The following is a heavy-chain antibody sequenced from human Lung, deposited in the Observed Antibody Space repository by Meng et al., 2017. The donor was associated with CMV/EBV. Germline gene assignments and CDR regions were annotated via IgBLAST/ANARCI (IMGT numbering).Heavy chain of an antibody. CDR3: ANNWNSDY. CDR1: GFTFSTYA. V-gene: IGHV3-23*01. J-gene: IGHJ4*02. Sequence: ESXKISCAASGFTFSTYAMNWVRQGPGKGLEWVSTIINSGDKTYYADSVKGRFTISRDNSKNMVYLQMNSLRAGDTAVYYCANNWNSDYWGQGTLVNFSS. CDR2: IINSGDKT. D-gene: IGHD1-1*01.